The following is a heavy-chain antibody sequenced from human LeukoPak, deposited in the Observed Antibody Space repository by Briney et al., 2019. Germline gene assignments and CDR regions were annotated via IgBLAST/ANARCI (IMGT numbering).Heavy chain of an antibody. Sequence: PGRSLRLSCAASGFTFSSYAMHWVRQAPGKGLEWVAVISYDGSNKYYTDSVKGRFTISRDNSKNTLYLQMNSLRAEDEAVYYCARGPIGAPFDNWGQGTLVTVSS. CDR3: ARGPIGAPFDN. CDR2: ISYDGSNK. CDR1: GFTFSSYA. V-gene: IGHV3-30*04. D-gene: IGHD3-22*01. J-gene: IGHJ4*02.